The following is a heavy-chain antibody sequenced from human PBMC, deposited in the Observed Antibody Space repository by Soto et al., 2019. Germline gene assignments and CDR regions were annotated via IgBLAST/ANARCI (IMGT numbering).Heavy chain of an antibody. D-gene: IGHD2-15*01. CDR1: GGTFSSYV. J-gene: IGHJ4*02. CDR2: IISIFGTA. Sequence: GASVKVSCKASGGTFSSYVISWVQQAPGQGLEWMGGIISIFGTANYAQKFQGRVTITADESTSTAYMELSSLRSEDTAVYYCARDAPSYDCSGGSCYSDYWGQGTLVTVSS. V-gene: IGHV1-69*13. CDR3: ARDAPSYDCSGGSCYSDY.